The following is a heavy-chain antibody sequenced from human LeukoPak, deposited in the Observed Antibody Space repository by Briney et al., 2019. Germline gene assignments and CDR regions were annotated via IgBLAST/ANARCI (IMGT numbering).Heavy chain of an antibody. CDR3: VGTIASRGSEY. V-gene: IGHV3-74*01. J-gene: IGHJ4*02. D-gene: IGHD6-6*01. CDR2: LPPDELGI. Sequence: GGPLRLSCAASGFTFTNYWMHWVRQAPGMGLVWVSRLPPDELGIIYADSVKGRFTVSRDNAKNTVCLQMNNLRVDDTAMYYCVGTIASRGSEYWGQGALVTVSS. CDR1: GFTFTNYW.